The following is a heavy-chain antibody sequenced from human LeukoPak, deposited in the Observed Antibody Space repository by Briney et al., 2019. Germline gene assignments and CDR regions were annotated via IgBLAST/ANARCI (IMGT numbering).Heavy chain of an antibody. Sequence: PGESLKISCKGSGYSFTSYWIGWVRQMPGKGLEWMGIIYPGGSDTRYSPSFQGQVTISADKSISTAYLQWSSLKASDTAMYYCARWGGAHIVVVTHDAFDIWGQGTMVTVSS. D-gene: IGHD2-21*02. CDR1: GYSFTSYW. V-gene: IGHV5-51*01. CDR3: ARWGGAHIVVVTHDAFDI. J-gene: IGHJ3*02. CDR2: IYPGGSDT.